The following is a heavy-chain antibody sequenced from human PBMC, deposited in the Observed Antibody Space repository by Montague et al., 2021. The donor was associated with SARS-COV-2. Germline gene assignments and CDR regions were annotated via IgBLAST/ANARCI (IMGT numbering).Heavy chain of an antibody. CDR3: ARVRAVPAAMRIFSLGRSYYGMDV. CDR1: GGSFSGYY. CDR2: INHSGST. D-gene: IGHD2-2*01. J-gene: IGHJ6*02. V-gene: IGHV4-34*01. Sequence: SETLSLTCAVYGGSFSGYYWSWIRQPPGKGLEWIGEINHSGSTNYNPSPKSRVTISVDTPKNQFSLKLSSVTAADTAVYYCARVRAVPAAMRIFSLGRSYYGMDVWGQGTTVTVSS.